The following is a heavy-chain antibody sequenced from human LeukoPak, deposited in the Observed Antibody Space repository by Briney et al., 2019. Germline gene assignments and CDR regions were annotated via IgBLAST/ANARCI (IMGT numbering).Heavy chain of an antibody. CDR2: ISSSTDTI. D-gene: IGHD3-22*01. J-gene: IGHJ4*02. CDR3: ARCLTPYYDSSGYCDY. V-gene: IGHV3-11*01. CDR1: GFRFTDYY. Sequence: GGSLRLSCTAAGFRFTDYYMVWIRQAPGKRLECIPYISSSTDTIYYADSVKGRFTISRDNAKNSLYLQMNSLRAEDTAVYYCARCLTPYYDSSGYCDYWGQGTLVTVSS.